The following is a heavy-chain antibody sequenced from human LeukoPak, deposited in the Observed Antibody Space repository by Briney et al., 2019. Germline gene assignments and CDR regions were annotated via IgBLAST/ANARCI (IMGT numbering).Heavy chain of an antibody. V-gene: IGHV4-39*07. CDR1: GGSISSSSYY. J-gene: IGHJ5*02. Sequence: SETLSLTCTVSGGSISSSSYYWGWIRQPPGKGLEWIGSIYYSGSTYYNPSLKSRVTISVDTSKNQFSLKLSSVTAADTAVYYCARDGRNWAPKTATNWFDPWGQGTLVTVSS. D-gene: IGHD4-23*01. CDR3: ARDGRNWAPKTATNWFDP. CDR2: IYYSGST.